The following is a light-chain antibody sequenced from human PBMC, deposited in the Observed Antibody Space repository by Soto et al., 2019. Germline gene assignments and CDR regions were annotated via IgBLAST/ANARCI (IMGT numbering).Light chain of an antibody. CDR1: QSSTSTY. V-gene: IGKV3-20*01. Sequence: EIVLRQSPVTLSLSPGERATLSSRASQSSTSTYLAWYQQKPGQAPRLLIYGAASRATGIPDRFSGDGSGTDFTLTINRLEPEDFAVYYCQQYSSSPWTFGQGTKVDIK. CDR2: GAA. CDR3: QQYSSSPWT. J-gene: IGKJ1*01.